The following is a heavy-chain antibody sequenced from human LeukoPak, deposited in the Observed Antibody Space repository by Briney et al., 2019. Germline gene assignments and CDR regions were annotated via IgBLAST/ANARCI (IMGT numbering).Heavy chain of an antibody. Sequence: PGGSLRLSCAASGFTFSGYAMGWVRQAPGKGLEWVSAISGSAGSTYYADSVKGRFTISRDNSKNSLYLQMTSLRAEDTAVYYCAKLRDFYDSTGYSRFPYWGQGTLATVSS. CDR1: GFTFSGYA. V-gene: IGHV3-23*01. D-gene: IGHD3-22*01. CDR3: AKLRDFYDSTGYSRFPY. J-gene: IGHJ4*02. CDR2: ISGSAGST.